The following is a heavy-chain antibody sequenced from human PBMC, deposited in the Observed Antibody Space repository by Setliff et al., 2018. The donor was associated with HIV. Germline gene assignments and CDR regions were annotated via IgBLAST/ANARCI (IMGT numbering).Heavy chain of an antibody. J-gene: IGHJ3*02. V-gene: IGHV1-18*01. D-gene: IGHD6-13*01. CDR3: TKDGLAAGARAFDI. Sequence: ASVKVSCKASGYTFSSYGISWVRQAPGQGLQWVGWISGYNGNTHYAQNVQGRVTMTTDTSTNTAYMDLRSLRSDDTAVYYCTKDGLAAGARAFDIWGRGTMVTVSS. CDR1: GYTFSSYG. CDR2: ISGYNGNT.